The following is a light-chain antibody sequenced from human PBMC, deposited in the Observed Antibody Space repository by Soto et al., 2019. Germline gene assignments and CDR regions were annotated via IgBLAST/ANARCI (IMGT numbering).Light chain of an antibody. J-gene: IGKJ1*01. V-gene: IGKV3D-15*01. CDR3: QKYNTVPRT. CDR2: GIS. Sequence: EIVMTQSPTTLSVSPGSRSTLSCRASQSVNSNYLAWYHQKPGQAPRLLIYGISKRATDIPDRFSGSGPGTEFTLTISSLQTEDVATYYCQKYNTVPRTFGPGTKVDI. CDR1: QSVNSN.